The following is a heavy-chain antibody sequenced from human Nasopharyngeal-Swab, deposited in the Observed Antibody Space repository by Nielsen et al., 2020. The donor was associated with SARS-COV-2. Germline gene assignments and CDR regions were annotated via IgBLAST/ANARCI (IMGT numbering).Heavy chain of an antibody. J-gene: IGHJ4*02. CDR2: INLDGSEK. D-gene: IGHD1-26*01. Sequence: GESLKISCVASGFPFSAYWMTWVRQAPGKGLEWVANINLDGSEKYYVDSVKGRFTISRDNAKNSLYLQMNSLRAEDTAVYYCARDGDYSGWELTDYWGQGTLVTVSS. CDR3: ARDGDYSGWELTDY. CDR1: GFPFSAYW. V-gene: IGHV3-7*01.